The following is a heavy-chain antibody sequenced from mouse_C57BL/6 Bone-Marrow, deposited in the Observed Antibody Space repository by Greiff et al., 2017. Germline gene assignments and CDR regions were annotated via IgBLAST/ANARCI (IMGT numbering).Heavy chain of an antibody. D-gene: IGHD1-1*01. CDR1: GFNIKNTY. Sequence: VHVKQSVAELVRPGASVKLSCTASGFNIKNTYMHWVKQRPEQGLEWIGRIDPANGNPKYAPKFQGKATITADTSSNTAYLQLSSLTSEDTAIYYCARGGVYYGSPWFAYWGQGTLVTVSA. V-gene: IGHV14-3*01. J-gene: IGHJ3*01. CDR2: IDPANGNP. CDR3: ARGGVYYGSPWFAY.